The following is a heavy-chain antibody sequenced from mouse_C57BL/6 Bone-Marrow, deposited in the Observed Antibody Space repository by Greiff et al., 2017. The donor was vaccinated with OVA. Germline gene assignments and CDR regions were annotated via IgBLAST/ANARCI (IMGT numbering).Heavy chain of an antibody. CDR1: GYTFTSYG. D-gene: IGHD1-1*01. V-gene: IGHV1-81*01. CDR3: ARYPHYGSSYFDY. CDR2: IYPRSGNT. J-gene: IGHJ2*01. Sequence: QVQLQQSGAELARPGASVKLSCKASGYTFTSYGISWVKQRTGQGLEWIGEIYPRSGNTYYNDKFKGKATLTADKSSSTAYMELRSLTSEDSAVYFCARYPHYGSSYFDYWGQGTTLTVSS.